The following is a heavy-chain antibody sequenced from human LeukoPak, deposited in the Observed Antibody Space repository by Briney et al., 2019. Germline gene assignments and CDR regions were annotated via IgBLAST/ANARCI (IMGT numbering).Heavy chain of an antibody. Sequence: SETLSLTCTVSGGSIFSSNSYWGWIRQPPGKGLEWIGSIYYSGNTYYNASLKSRVTISVDTSKNQFSLKLNSVTAADTAVYYCARGRWLQPYWGQGTLVTVSS. CDR1: GGSIFSSNSY. J-gene: IGHJ4*02. V-gene: IGHV4-39*07. CDR3: ARGRWLQPY. D-gene: IGHD5-24*01. CDR2: IYYSGNT.